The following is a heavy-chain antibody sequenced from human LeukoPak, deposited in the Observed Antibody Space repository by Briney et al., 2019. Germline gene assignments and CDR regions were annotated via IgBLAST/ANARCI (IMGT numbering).Heavy chain of an antibody. CDR2: INPKSRNT. V-gene: IGHV1-8*03. J-gene: IGHJ3*02. CDR3: ARGRLWNFNDGFDI. CDR1: GDTFNSYD. Sequence: ASVKVSCKASGDTFNSYDINWVRQAPGLGLEWMGWINPKSRNTGYAEQFQGRVTITGDASISTAYLELRSLTSNDTAVYYCARGRLWNFNDGFDIWGQGTMVTVSS. D-gene: IGHD2-21*01.